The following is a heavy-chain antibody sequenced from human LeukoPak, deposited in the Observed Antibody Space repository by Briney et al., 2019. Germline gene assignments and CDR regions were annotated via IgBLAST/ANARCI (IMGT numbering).Heavy chain of an antibody. J-gene: IGHJ4*02. V-gene: IGHV4-34*01. CDR1: GGSFSGYY. CDR3: ARGKNIVATIRRPFDY. Sequence: PSETLSLTCAVYGGSFSGYYWSWIRQPPGKGLEWIGEINHSGSTNYNPSLKSRVTISVDTSKNQFSLKLSSVTAADTAVYYCARGKNIVATIRRPFDYWGQGTLVTVSS. CDR2: INHSGST. D-gene: IGHD5-12*01.